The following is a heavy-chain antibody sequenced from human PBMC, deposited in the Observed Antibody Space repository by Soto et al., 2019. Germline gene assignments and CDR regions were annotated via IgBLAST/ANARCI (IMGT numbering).Heavy chain of an antibody. V-gene: IGHV3-23*01. CDR2: IRGRGVST. CDR1: EFTLSYSW. Sequence: GGPLTLSCGVSEFTLSYSWMYWVRQAPGKELAWVSGIRGRGVSTYYADSVKGRYTISRDNPKNRLYLQMHSLRPEDTGVYFCAELRPVSFVEGAFGILGQGTMVPLS. D-gene: IGHD1-26*01. CDR3: AELRPVSFVEGAFGI. J-gene: IGHJ3*02.